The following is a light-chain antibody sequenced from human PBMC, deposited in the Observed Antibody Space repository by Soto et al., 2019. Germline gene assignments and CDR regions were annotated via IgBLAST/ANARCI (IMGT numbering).Light chain of an antibody. V-gene: IGLV2-11*01. CDR1: SSDVGGYNY. CDR2: DVS. J-gene: IGLJ3*02. CDR3: CSSAGSYTSV. Sequence: QSVLTQPRSVSGSPGQSVTISSTGTSSDVGGYNYVSWYQQHPGKAPKLMIYDVSKRPSGVPDRFSGSKSGNTASLTISGLQAEDEAHYYCCSSAGSYTSVFGGGTKLTVL.